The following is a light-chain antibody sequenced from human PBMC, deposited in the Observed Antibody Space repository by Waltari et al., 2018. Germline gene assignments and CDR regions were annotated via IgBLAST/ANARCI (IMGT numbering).Light chain of an antibody. CDR3: QQYVSLPAT. V-gene: IGKV3-20*01. CDR2: GAS. Sequence: EIVLTQSPGTLSLSPGDTAILSCRASQSVRKYLAWYQQKPGQAPRLLIFGASSRATGIPDRFSGSGSGTDLSLTISRVEPEDFAVYYCQQYVSLPATFGQGTKVEIE. CDR1: QSVRKY. J-gene: IGKJ1*01.